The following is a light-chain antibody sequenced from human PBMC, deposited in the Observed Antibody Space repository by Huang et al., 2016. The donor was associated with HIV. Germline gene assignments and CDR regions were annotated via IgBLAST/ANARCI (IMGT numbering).Light chain of an antibody. Sequence: EIVMTQSPGTLSVAPGERATLSCRASQNINTNLAWFQQKPGQAPRLLIYAASTRTADFPARFSGIGSRTEFTLTISSLQSEDIAVYYCQQYNDWPRSFGQGTKVEIK. J-gene: IGKJ1*01. CDR3: QQYNDWPRS. CDR1: QNINTN. V-gene: IGKV3-15*01. CDR2: AAS.